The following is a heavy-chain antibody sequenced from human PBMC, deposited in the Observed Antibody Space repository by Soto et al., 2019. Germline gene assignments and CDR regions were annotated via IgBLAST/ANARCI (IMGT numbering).Heavy chain of an antibody. CDR1: GFTFSSYA. J-gene: IGHJ5*02. V-gene: IGHV3-23*01. CDR3: AKNVRRGIVVAANWFDP. Sequence: EVRLLESGGGLVQPGGSLRLSCAASGFTFSSYAMSWVRQAPGKGLEWVSAISGSGGTIYYADSVKGRFTISRDNSKDTLYLQMNSLRAEDTAVYYCAKNVRRGIVVAANWFDPWGQGTLVTVSS. CDR2: ISGSGGTI. D-gene: IGHD6-19*01.